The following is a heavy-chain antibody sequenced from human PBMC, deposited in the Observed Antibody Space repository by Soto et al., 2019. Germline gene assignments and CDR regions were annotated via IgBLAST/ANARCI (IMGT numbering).Heavy chain of an antibody. Sequence: QVQLVESGGGVVQPGSSLRLSCAASGFTFSSYGMHWVRQAPGKGLEWVAVIWYDGSSKYYADSVKDRFTISRDNSKNTLYLQMNXLXAXXXXXXXXXXXXXXXXXXXXFQXWGQGTLVTVSS. CDR1: GFTFSSYG. CDR3: XXXXXXXXXXXXFQX. J-gene: IGHJ1*01. CDR2: IWYDGSSK. V-gene: IGHV3-33*01.